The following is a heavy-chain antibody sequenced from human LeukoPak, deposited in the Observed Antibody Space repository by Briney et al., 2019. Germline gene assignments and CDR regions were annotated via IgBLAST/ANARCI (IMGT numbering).Heavy chain of an antibody. CDR3: AKAHDDYYFDY. J-gene: IGHJ4*02. CDR1: GFTFTNYA. Sequence: GGSLRLSCAASGFTFTNYAMTWVRQSPGKGLEWVSAVSSSGGNTYYAESVRGRFTISRDNSKNTVSLHMNSLRAEDTAVYYCAKAHDDYYFDYWGRETRVTVSS. CDR2: VSSSGGNT. V-gene: IGHV3-23*01. D-gene: IGHD4-17*01.